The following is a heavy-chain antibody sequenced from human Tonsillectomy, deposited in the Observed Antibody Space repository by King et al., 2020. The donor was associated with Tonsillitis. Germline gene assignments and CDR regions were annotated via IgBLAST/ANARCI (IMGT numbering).Heavy chain of an antibody. CDR1: GGSISSSSYY. CDR2: IYYSWST. Sequence: LQLQESGPGLVKPSETLSLTCTVSGGSISSSSYYWGWIRQPPGKGLEWIGSIYYSWSTYYNPSLKSRVTISVDTSKNQFSLKLSSVTAADTAVYYCARQARTLVLPEYDFWSGEFDYWGQGTLVTVSS. V-gene: IGHV4-39*01. J-gene: IGHJ4*02. CDR3: ARQARTLVLPEYDFWSGEFDY. D-gene: IGHD3-3*01.